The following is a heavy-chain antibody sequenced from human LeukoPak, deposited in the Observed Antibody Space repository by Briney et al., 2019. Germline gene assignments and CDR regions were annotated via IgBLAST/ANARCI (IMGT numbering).Heavy chain of an antibody. CDR1: GFTFSSYA. CDR3: AKVPHIVVVTARTGAFDI. V-gene: IGHV3-23*01. D-gene: IGHD2-21*02. Sequence: PGGSLRLSCAASGFTFSSYAMSWVRQAPGKGLEWVSAISGSGGSTYYADSVKGRFTISRDNSKNTLYLQMNSLRAEDTAVYYCAKVPHIVVVTARTGAFDIWGQGTMVTVSS. CDR2: ISGSGGST. J-gene: IGHJ3*02.